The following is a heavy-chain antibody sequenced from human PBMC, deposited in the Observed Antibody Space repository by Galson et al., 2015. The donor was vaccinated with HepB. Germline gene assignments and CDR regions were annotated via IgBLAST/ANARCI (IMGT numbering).Heavy chain of an antibody. V-gene: IGHV3-11*01. Sequence: SLRLSCAASGFIFYDYYMSWIRQAPGKGLESVPHISSGGSNTHNAESVRGRFIISRDNDKNSLDREMNSLRAVDTAVDYGVKVSGGYRDYDFYGMDVWGPGTTVTVSS. CDR1: GFIFYDYY. CDR3: VKVSGGYRDYDFYGMDV. CDR2: ISSGGSNT. J-gene: IGHJ6*02. D-gene: IGHD3-10*01.